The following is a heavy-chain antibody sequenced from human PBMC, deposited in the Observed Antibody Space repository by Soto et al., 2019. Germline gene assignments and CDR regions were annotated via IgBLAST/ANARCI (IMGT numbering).Heavy chain of an antibody. D-gene: IGHD1-20*01. CDR3: ARVVGYNWNHNDAVDI. V-gene: IGHV1-69*02. CDR2: IIPILGIA. Sequence: QVQLVQSGAEVKKPGSSVKVSCKASGGTFSSYTISWVRQAPGQGLEWMGKIIPILGIANYAQKFQGRVTITADKSTSTAYMELSSLRSEDTAVYYCARVVGYNWNHNDAVDIWGQGTMVTVSS. CDR1: GGTFSSYT. J-gene: IGHJ3*02.